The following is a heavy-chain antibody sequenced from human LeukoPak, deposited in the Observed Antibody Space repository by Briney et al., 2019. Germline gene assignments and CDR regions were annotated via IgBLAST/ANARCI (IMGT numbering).Heavy chain of an antibody. J-gene: IGHJ5*02. D-gene: IGHD1-20*01. CDR2: IYYSGST. Sequence: PSETLSLTCTVSGGSVSSGSYYWSWIRQPPGKGLEWIGYIYYSGSTNYNPSLKSRVTISVDTSKNQFSLKLSSVTAADTAVYYCARDVGITAFDPWGQGTLVTVSS. V-gene: IGHV4-61*01. CDR1: GGSVSSGSYY. CDR3: ARDVGITAFDP.